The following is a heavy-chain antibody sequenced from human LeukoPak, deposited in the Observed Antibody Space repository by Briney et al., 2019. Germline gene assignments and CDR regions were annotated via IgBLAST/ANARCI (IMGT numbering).Heavy chain of an antibody. Sequence: GASVKVSCKASGGTFSSYAFNWVRQAPGQGLEWMGWMNPNSGNTGYAQKFQGRVTMTRNTSISTAYMELSSLRSEDTAVYYCARGRFRSGYGPFPYYYYYMDVWGKGTTVTISS. CDR2: MNPNSGNT. D-gene: IGHD6-25*01. V-gene: IGHV1-8*02. CDR3: ARGRFRSGYGPFPYYYYYMDV. CDR1: GGTFSSYA. J-gene: IGHJ6*03.